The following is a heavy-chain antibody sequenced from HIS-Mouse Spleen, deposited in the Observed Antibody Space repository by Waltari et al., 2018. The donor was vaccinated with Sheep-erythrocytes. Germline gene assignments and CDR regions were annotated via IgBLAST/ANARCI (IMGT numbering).Heavy chain of an antibody. CDR2: IYYSGST. Sequence: QVQLQESGPVLVKPSQTLSLPCPVSCGSISRGGYSWRWIRQHPGKGLEWIGYIYYSGSTYYNPSLKSRVTISVDTSKNQFSLKLSSVTAADTAVYYCARLITMVRGVTWYFDLWGRGTLVTVSS. D-gene: IGHD3-10*01. J-gene: IGHJ2*01. V-gene: IGHV4-31*03. CDR1: CGSISRGGYS. CDR3: ARLITMVRGVTWYFDL.